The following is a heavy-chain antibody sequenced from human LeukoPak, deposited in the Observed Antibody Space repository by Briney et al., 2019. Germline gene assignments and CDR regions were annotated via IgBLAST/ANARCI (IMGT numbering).Heavy chain of an antibody. D-gene: IGHD2-8*01. CDR1: EYTLTELS. J-gene: IGHJ4*02. V-gene: IGHV1-2*02. CDR3: ARVRSYCTNGVCYWDLDY. CDR2: INPNSGGT. Sequence: ASVKVSCKVSEYTLTELSIHWVRQAPGQGLEWMGWINPNSGGTNYAQKFQGRVTMTRDTSISTAYMELSRLRSDDTAVYYCARVRSYCTNGVCYWDLDYWGQGTLVTVSS.